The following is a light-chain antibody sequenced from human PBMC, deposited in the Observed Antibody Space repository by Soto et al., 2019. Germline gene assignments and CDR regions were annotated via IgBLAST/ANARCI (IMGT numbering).Light chain of an antibody. J-gene: IGKJ1*01. CDR1: QSITRN. V-gene: IGKV3-15*01. CDR2: GAS. CDR3: QQYNNWPQT. Sequence: DIVTTQSPATLSVSPGERATLSCRASQSITRNLAWYQQSPGQAPRLLIYGASTRATGIPARFSGSGSGTEFTLTISSLQSEDFAVYYCQQYNNWPQTFGQGNKGAIK.